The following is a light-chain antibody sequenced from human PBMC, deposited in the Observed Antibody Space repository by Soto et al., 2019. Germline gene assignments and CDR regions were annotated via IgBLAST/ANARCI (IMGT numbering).Light chain of an antibody. J-gene: IGLJ3*02. V-gene: IGLV1-44*01. CDR1: NSNIGSHT. Sequence: QTVVTQPPSASGTPGQRVAISCSGSNSNIGSHTVNWYQQLPGTAPKLLIYSNDQRPSGVPDRFSGSKSGTSASLAISGLQSEDEADYYCATWDDSLNGWVFGGGTKVTVL. CDR3: ATWDDSLNGWV. CDR2: SND.